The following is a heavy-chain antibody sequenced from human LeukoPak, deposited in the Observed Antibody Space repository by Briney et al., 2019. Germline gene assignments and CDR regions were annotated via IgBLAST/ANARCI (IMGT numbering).Heavy chain of an antibody. D-gene: IGHD1-1*01. V-gene: IGHV3-23*01. CDR1: GFTFSTYA. CDR3: AKANWDDEYIFTN. J-gene: IGHJ4*02. Sequence: GGSLRLSCAASGFTFSTYAMGWVRPAPGKGLEWVSAISGSGGRTYYADSVKGRFTISRDNSKNTLYVQMNSLRAEDTAVYYCAKANWDDEYIFTNWGQGTLVTVSS. CDR2: ISGSGGRT.